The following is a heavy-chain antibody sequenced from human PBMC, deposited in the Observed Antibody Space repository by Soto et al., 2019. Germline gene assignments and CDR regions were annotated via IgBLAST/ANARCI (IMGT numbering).Heavy chain of an antibody. D-gene: IGHD5-18*01. Sequence: SVKVSCKASGGTFSSYAISWVRQAPGQGLEWMGGIIPIFGTANYAQKFQGRVTITADESTSTAYMELSSLRSEDTAVYYCASDSYGADDAFDIWGQGTMVTVS. J-gene: IGHJ3*02. CDR1: GGTFSSYA. CDR2: IIPIFGTA. V-gene: IGHV1-69*13. CDR3: ASDSYGADDAFDI.